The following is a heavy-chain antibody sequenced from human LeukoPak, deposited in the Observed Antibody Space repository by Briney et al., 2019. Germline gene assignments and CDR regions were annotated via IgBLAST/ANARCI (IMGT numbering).Heavy chain of an antibody. D-gene: IGHD1/OR15-1a*01. CDR1: GFTFSSYG. CDR2: IWGDGSDK. V-gene: IGHV3-33*01. J-gene: IGHJ4*02. Sequence: GRSLRLSCAASGFTFSSYGMHWVRHAPGKGLEWVAVIWGDGSDKYYADSVKGRFTISRDNSKNTLYLQMNSLRAEDTAVYYCARDGEQIPPLNHFLRARPGGFFDYWGQGTLVTVSS. CDR3: ARDGEQIPPLNHFLRARPGGFFDY.